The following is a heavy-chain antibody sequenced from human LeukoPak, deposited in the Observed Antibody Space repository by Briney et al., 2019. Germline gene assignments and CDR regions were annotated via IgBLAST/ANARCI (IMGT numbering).Heavy chain of an antibody. CDR1: GFTFSSYA. V-gene: IGHV3-30-3*01. CDR2: ISYDGSNK. D-gene: IGHD6-13*01. Sequence: GGSLRLSCAASGFTFSSYAMHWVRQAPGKGLEWVAVISYDGSNKYYADSVKGRFTISRDNSKNTLYLQMNSLRAEDTAVYYCARGRAAAEGVLPHWGQGTLVTVSS. J-gene: IGHJ4*02. CDR3: ARGRAAAEGVLPH.